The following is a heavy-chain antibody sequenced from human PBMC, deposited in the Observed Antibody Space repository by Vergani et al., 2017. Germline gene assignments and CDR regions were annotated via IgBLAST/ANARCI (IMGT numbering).Heavy chain of an antibody. CDR2: IYYSGST. Sequence: QVQLQESGPGLVKPSQTLSLTCTVSGGSINSNNYYWSWIRQPAGKGLEWIGRIYYSGSTYYNPSLKSRVTISVDTSKNQFSLKLSSVTAADTAVYYCARHQGWNYDVWSGYYNGPYYYYGMDVWGQGTTVTVSS. CDR3: ARHQGWNYDVWSGYYNGPYYYYGMDV. J-gene: IGHJ6*02. CDR1: GGSINSNNYY. V-gene: IGHV4-39*01. D-gene: IGHD3-3*01.